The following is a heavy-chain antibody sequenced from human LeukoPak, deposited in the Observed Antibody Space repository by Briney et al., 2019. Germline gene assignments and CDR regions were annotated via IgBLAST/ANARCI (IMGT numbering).Heavy chain of an antibody. J-gene: IGHJ6*03. D-gene: IGHD2-15*01. CDR3: AGGDCSGGSCYYYYYMDV. Sequence: PSETLSLTCAVSGYSISSGYYWGWIRQPAGKGLEWIGRIYTSGSTNYNPSLKSRVTMSVDTSKNQFSLKLSSVTAADTAVYYCAGGDCSGGSCYYYYYMDVWGKGTTVIVSS. CDR2: IYTSGST. V-gene: IGHV4-4*07. CDR1: GYSISSGYY.